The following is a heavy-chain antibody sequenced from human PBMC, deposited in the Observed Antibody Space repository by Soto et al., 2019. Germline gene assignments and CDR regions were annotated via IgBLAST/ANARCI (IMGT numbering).Heavy chain of an antibody. J-gene: IGHJ4*02. D-gene: IGHD2-2*02. V-gene: IGHV2-5*02. CDR2: IYWDGEK. CDR3: AHRSRGCQYYYTH. Sequence: QITLKESGPTLVKPTQTLPLTCNFTGFSLSTRGMGVGGIRQPPGKALEWVALIYWDGEKWYSPSLKNRVIVTEDTPKNQLVLTMTNMDPLDTATYYGAHRSRGCQYYYTHWGQGTLVTVSS. CDR1: GFSLSTRGMG.